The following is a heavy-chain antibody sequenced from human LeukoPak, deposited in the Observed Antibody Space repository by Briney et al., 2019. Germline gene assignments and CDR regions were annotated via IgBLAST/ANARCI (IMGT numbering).Heavy chain of an antibody. Sequence: PGGSLRLSCAASGFTFSSYAISWVRQAPGKGLEWVSGISGGGGSTYYADSVKGRFTISRDNSKNTLYLQMNSLRAEDTAVYYCAKDYSSSLTNWFDPWGQGTLVTVSS. CDR2: ISGGGGST. D-gene: IGHD6-6*01. J-gene: IGHJ5*02. CDR3: AKDYSSSLTNWFDP. V-gene: IGHV3-23*01. CDR1: GFTFSSYA.